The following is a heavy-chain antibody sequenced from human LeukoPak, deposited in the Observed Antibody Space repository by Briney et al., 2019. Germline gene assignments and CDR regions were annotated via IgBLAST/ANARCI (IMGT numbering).Heavy chain of an antibody. V-gene: IGHV3-74*01. CDR3: VRDQGWYYFDY. J-gene: IGHJ4*02. Sequence: GGSLRLSCEASGFNFRIYWMHWVRQAPGKGLVWVSRVNSDGASTNYADSVKGRFTISRDNAKNRLYPQMNSLRADDTAVYYCVRDQGWYYFDYWGQGALVTVSS. D-gene: IGHD6-19*01. CDR2: VNSDGAST. CDR1: GFNFRIYW.